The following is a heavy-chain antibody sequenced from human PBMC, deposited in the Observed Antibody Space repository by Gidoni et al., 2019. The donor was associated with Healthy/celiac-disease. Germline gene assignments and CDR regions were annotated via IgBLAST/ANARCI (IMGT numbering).Heavy chain of an antibody. J-gene: IGHJ4*02. D-gene: IGHD6-13*01. CDR2: IKSKTDGGTT. CDR3: TTAFFIAAAGTFDY. Sequence: EVQLVESVGGLVKPGGSLRLSCAASGVTFRNAWMNWVRQAPGKGLEWVGRIKSKTDGGTTDYAAPVKGRFTISRDDSKNTLYLQMNSLKTEDTAVYYCTTAFFIAAAGTFDYWGQGTLVTVSS. V-gene: IGHV3-15*01. CDR1: GVTFRNAW.